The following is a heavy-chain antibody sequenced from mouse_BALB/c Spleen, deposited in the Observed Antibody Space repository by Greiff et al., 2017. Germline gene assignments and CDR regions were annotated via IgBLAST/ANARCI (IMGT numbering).Heavy chain of an antibody. D-gene: IGHD1-1*01. V-gene: IGHV1-14*01. Sequence: EVQLHQSGPELVKPGASVKMSCKASGYTFTSYVMHWVKQKPGQGLEWIGYINPYNDGTKYNEKFKGKATLTSDKSSSTAYMELSSLTSEDSAVYYCARSGSSYSYWYFDVWGAGTTVTVSS. J-gene: IGHJ1*01. CDR1: GYTFTSYV. CDR3: ARSGSSYSYWYFDV. CDR2: INPYNDGT.